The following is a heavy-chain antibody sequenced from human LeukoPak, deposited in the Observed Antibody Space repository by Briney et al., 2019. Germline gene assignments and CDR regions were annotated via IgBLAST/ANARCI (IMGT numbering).Heavy chain of an antibody. J-gene: IGHJ6*03. CDR3: ARAVGFGELFRYYYYMDA. CDR1: GGTFSSYA. Sequence: RASVKVSCKASGGTFSSYAISWVRQAPGQGLEWMGGIIPIFGTANYAQKFQGRVTITAGKSTSTAYMELSSLRSEDTAAYYCARAVGFGELFRYYYYMDAWGKGTTVTVSS. D-gene: IGHD3-10*01. V-gene: IGHV1-69*06. CDR2: IIPIFGTA.